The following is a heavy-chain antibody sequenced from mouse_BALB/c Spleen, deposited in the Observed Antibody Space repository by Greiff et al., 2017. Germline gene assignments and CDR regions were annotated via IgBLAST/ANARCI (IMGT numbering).Heavy chain of an antibody. V-gene: IGHV2-9*02. Sequence: VHLVESGPGLVAPSQSLSITCTVSGFSLTSYGVHWVRQPPGKGLEWLGVIWAGGSTNYNSALMSRLSISKDNSKSQVFLKMNSLQTDDTAMYYCARDGDYDYDVRFAYWGQGTLVTVSA. CDR1: GFSLTSYG. CDR2: IWAGGST. J-gene: IGHJ3*01. D-gene: IGHD2-4*01. CDR3: ARDGDYDYDVRFAY.